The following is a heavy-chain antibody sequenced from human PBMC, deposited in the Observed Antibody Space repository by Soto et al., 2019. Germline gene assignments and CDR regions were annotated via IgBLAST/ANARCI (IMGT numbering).Heavy chain of an antibody. CDR3: ARDRDYYGSGISFDY. Sequence: SETLSLTCAVSGGSISSSNWWSWVRQPPGKGLEWIGEIYHSGSTNYNPSLKSRVTISVDKSKNQFSLKLSSVTAADTAVYFCARDRDYYGSGISFDYWGQGTLVTVSS. CDR1: GGSISSSNW. J-gene: IGHJ4*02. D-gene: IGHD3-10*01. CDR2: IYHSGST. V-gene: IGHV4-4*02.